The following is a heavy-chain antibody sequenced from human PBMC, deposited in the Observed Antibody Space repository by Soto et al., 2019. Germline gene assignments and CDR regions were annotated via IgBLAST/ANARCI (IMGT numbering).Heavy chain of an antibody. D-gene: IGHD2-2*01. CDR1: GASISSSGNY. V-gene: IGHV4-39*01. J-gene: IGHJ4*02. CDR2: IYYSGST. CDR3: ARQYCTSTSCWYYFDY. Sequence: QLQLQESGPGLVKPSETLSLTCTVSGASISSSGNYWGWIRQPPGKGLERIGSIYYSGSTYYNPSLKSRVTISVDTSKNQFSLKLSSVTAADTAVYYCARQYCTSTSCWYYFDYWGQGTLVTVSS.